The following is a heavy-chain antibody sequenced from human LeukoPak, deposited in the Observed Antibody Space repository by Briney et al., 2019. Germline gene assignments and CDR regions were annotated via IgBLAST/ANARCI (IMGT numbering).Heavy chain of an antibody. Sequence: GRSLRLSCAASGFTFSSYGMHWVRQAPGKGLEWVAVISYDGSNKYYADSVKGRFTISRDNSKNTLYLQTNSLRAEDTAVYYCAKGYQLLFDYWGQGTLVTVSS. V-gene: IGHV3-30*18. CDR1: GFTFSSYG. J-gene: IGHJ4*02. CDR2: ISYDGSNK. D-gene: IGHD2-2*01. CDR3: AKGYQLLFDY.